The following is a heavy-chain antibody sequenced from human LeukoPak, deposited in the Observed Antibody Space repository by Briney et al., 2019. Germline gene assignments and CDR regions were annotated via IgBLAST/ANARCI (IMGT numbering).Heavy chain of an antibody. CDR2: INHSGST. D-gene: IGHD2-15*01. V-gene: IGHV4-39*07. CDR3: AGYCSGGSCDAFDI. CDR1: GGSISSSSYY. Sequence: SETLSLTCTVSGGSISSSSYYWGWIRQPPGKGLEWIGEINHSGSTNYNPSLKSRVTISVDTSKNQFSLKLSSVTAADTAVYYCAGYCSGGSCDAFDIWGQGTMVTVSS. J-gene: IGHJ3*02.